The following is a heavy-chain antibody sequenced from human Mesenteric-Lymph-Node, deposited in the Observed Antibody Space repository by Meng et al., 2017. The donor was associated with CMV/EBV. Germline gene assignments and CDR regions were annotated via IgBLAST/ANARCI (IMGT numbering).Heavy chain of an antibody. CDR1: GFTFSSYA. V-gene: IGHV3-23*01. D-gene: IGHD2-15*01. Sequence: GGPLRLSCAASGFTFSSYAMSWVRQAPGKGLEWVSGISGSGGSTYYADSVKGRFTISRDNSKKTLYLQMNSLRAEDTAVYYCAKAGSYYYKYDMDVWGQGTTVTVSS. CDR2: ISGSGGST. CDR3: AKAGSYYYKYDMDV. J-gene: IGHJ6*02.